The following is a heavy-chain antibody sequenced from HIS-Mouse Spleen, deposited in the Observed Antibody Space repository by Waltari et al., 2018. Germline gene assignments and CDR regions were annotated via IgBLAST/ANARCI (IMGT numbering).Heavy chain of an antibody. CDR2: ISYDGSTK. CDR3: AKCQGSRPYYFDY. D-gene: IGHD6-25*01. Sequence: QVQLVESGGGVVQPGRSLRLSCAASGFTFSSYGMHWVRQAPGKGLGWVAVISYDGSTKYNADSVKGRFTISRDNSKNTLYLQMNSLRAEDTAVYYCAKCQGSRPYYFDYWGQGTLVTVSS. V-gene: IGHV3-30*18. CDR1: GFTFSSYG. J-gene: IGHJ4*02.